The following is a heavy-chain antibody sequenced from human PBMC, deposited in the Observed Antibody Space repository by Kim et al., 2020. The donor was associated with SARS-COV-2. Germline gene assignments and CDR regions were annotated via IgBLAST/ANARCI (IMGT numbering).Heavy chain of an antibody. Sequence: AGTVEGRFTIYRENYKNTLYLQMNSLRAEEKAVYYCAREEILTGYIGALDYWGQGTLVTVSS. J-gene: IGHJ4*02. V-gene: IGHV3-30*07. D-gene: IGHD3-9*01. CDR3: AREEILTGYIGALDY.